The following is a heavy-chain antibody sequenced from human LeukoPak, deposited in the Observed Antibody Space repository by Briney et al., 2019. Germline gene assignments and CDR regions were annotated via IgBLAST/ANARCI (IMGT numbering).Heavy chain of an antibody. V-gene: IGHV3-23*01. CDR1: GVSFSSFA. CDR3: AKASWVSSTDAVR. D-gene: IGHD3-16*01. Sequence: QAGGSLRLSCAASGVSFSSFAMSWVRQGPARGLEWVSSTRGNGETFYADSVKGRFTLSSDSSRNTVYFQLNNLRVEDTAIYYCAKASWVSSTDAVRWGQGTLVTVSS. J-gene: IGHJ4*02. CDR2: TRGNGET.